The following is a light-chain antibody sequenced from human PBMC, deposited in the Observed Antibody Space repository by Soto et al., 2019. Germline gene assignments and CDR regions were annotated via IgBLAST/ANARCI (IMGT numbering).Light chain of an antibody. CDR2: EGT. CDR3: YSYAGENLYV. Sequence: QAVVTQPASVSASPGQSITIPCTGTSSDVGSYNLVFWFQQHPGKVPKLLIYEGTKRPSGLSDRFSGSKSGNTASLTISGLQAEDEADYYCYSYAGENLYVFGTGTKLTVL. CDR1: SSDVGSYNL. V-gene: IGLV2-23*01. J-gene: IGLJ1*01.